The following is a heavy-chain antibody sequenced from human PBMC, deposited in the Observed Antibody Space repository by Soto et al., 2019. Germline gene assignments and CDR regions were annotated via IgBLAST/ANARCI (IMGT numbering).Heavy chain of an antibody. CDR3: ARDLERYDILTGLDY. D-gene: IGHD3-9*01. CDR1: GFTFSSYG. CDR2: IWYDGSNK. Sequence: GGSLRLSCAASGFTFSSYGMHWVRQAPGKGLEWVAVIWYDGSNKYYADSVKGRFTISRDNSKNTLYLQMNSLRAEDTAVYYCARDLERYDILTGLDYWGQGTLVTVSS. J-gene: IGHJ4*02. V-gene: IGHV3-33*01.